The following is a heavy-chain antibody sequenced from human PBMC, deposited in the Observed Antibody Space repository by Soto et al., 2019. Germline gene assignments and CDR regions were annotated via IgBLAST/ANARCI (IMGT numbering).Heavy chain of an antibody. Sequence: EVQLVESGGGLVPPGGSLRLSCAASGFTFSSHWMHWVRQAPGKGLVWVSRLNSDGSSINYADSVRGRFTISRDNAKNTLNLQVNILRAEDTAVYYCARGGLYKYYFDYWGQGTLVTVSS. CDR3: ARGGLYKYYFDY. CDR1: GFTFSSHW. CDR2: LNSDGSSI. D-gene: IGHD1-20*01. J-gene: IGHJ4*02. V-gene: IGHV3-74*01.